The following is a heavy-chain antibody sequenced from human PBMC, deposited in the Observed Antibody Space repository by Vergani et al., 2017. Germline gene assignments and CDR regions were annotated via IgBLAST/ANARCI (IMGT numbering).Heavy chain of an antibody. D-gene: IGHD1-26*01. CDR2: MNPNSGNT. Sequence: QVQLVQSGAEVKKPGASMKVSCKASAYTFTSYDINWVRQATGQGLEWMGWMNPNSGNTGYAQKFQGRVTMTRNTSISTAYMELSSLRSEDTAVYYCARPLSCIVGAPPDYWGQGTLVTVSS. CDR1: AYTFTSYD. J-gene: IGHJ4*02. V-gene: IGHV1-8*01. CDR3: ARPLSCIVGAPPDY.